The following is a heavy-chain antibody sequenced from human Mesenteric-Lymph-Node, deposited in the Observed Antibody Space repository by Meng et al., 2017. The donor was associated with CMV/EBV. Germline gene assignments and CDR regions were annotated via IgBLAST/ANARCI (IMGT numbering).Heavy chain of an antibody. Sequence: SVKVSCKASGCTFSSYAISWVRQAPGQGLEWMGGIIPILGIANYAQKFQGRVTITADNSTSTAYMELSSLRSEDTAVYYCERQAPDHQYCDVSAGYYQGDYWGQGTLVTVSS. CDR3: ERQAPDHQYCDVSAGYYQGDY. V-gene: IGHV1-69*10. CDR2: IIPILGIA. CDR1: GCTFSSYA. J-gene: IGHJ4*02. D-gene: IGHD3-22*01.